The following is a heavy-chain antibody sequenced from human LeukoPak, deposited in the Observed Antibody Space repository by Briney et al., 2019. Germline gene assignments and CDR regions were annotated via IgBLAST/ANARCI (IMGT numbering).Heavy chain of an antibody. D-gene: IGHD1-26*01. Sequence: GGSLRLSCAASGFTFSSYAMSWVRQAPGKGLEWVSAISGSGGSTYYADSVKGRFTISRDNSKNTLYLQMNSLRAEDTAVYYCAKGIPLSGSYFSWFDPWGQGTLVTVSS. CDR3: AKGIPLSGSYFSWFDP. CDR1: GFTFSSYA. V-gene: IGHV3-23*01. CDR2: ISGSGGST. J-gene: IGHJ5*02.